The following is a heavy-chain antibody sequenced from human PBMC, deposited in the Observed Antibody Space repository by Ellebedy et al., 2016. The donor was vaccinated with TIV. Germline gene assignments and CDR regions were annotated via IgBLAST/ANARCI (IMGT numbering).Heavy chain of an antibody. CDR3: ARLSDRGEH. CDR2: INPSAGST. J-gene: IGHJ1*01. CDR1: GYTFTGYY. D-gene: IGHD1-14*01. Sequence: ASVKVSCKTSGYTFTGYYMQWVRQAPGQGLEWMGIINPSAGSTRYAQKFQGRVTLTRDRSTSTVYMEMSSLRSEDTAVYYCARLSDRGEHWGQGTLVTVSS. V-gene: IGHV1-46*01.